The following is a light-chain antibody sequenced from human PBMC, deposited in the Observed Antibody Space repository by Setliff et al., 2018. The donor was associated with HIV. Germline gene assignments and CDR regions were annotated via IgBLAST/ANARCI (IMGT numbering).Light chain of an antibody. J-gene: IGLJ1*01. CDR2: DVN. CDR3: SSYTDNKVYV. V-gene: IGLV2-14*01. CDR1: STDVGGYDY. Sequence: QSALTQPASVSGSPGQSITISCTGTSTDVGGYDYFSWYQHHTGKAPKLIIFDVNNRPSGISNRFSGSKSGNTASLTISGLQAEDEGDYYCSSYTDNKVYVFGTGTKVTVL.